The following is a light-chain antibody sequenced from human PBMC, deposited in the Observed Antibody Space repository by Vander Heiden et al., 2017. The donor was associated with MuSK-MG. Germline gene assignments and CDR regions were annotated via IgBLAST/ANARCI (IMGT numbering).Light chain of an antibody. CDR1: QSISNY. Sequence: DIQMTQSPSSLSASVGDRVTITCRASQSISNYLNWYQQKPWKAPKLLIYAASSLQSGVPSRFSGSGSGTDFTLTMRSLQPEDFATYYCHQCYSTPAHSFGHGTRLDIK. V-gene: IGKV1-39*01. J-gene: IGKJ2*03. CDR2: AAS. CDR3: HQCYSTPAHS.